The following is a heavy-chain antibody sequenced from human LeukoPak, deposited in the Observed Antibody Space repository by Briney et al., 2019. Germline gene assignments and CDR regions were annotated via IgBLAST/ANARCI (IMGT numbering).Heavy chain of an antibody. CDR3: ARVLCISRSYRFDP. J-gene: IGHJ5*02. D-gene: IGHD1-14*01. Sequence: ASVKVSCKASGYTFTSYDINWVRQATGQGLEWMGWMNPNSGNTGYAQKFQGRVTMTRNTSISTAYMELSSLRSEDTAVYYCARVLCISRSYRFDPWGQGTLVTVSS. V-gene: IGHV1-8*01. CDR2: MNPNSGNT. CDR1: GYTFTSYD.